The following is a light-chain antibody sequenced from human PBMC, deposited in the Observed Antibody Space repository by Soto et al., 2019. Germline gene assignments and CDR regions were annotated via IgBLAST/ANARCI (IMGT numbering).Light chain of an antibody. V-gene: IGLV2-14*01. CDR2: EVT. CDR1: SSDVGYYKY. Sequence: QSALTQPASVSGSPGQSITISCTGTSSDVGYYKYVSWFQQHPGKAPKLMIYEVTNRPSGVSNRFSGSKSGNTASLTISGLKAEDEADYYCISFTTRSTYVFGTGTKVTVL. J-gene: IGLJ1*01. CDR3: ISFTTRSTYV.